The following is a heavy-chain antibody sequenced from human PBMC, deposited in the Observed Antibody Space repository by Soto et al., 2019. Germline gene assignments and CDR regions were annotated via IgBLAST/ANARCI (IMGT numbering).Heavy chain of an antibody. D-gene: IGHD5-12*01. CDR3: ARDVVDRWLQFYGGFLDY. J-gene: IGHJ4*02. CDR1: GFTFSSYA. Sequence: GGSLRLSCAASGFTFSSYAMHWVRQAPGKGLEWVAVISYDGSNKYYADSVKGRFTISRDNSKNTLYLQMNSLRAEDTAVYYCARDVVDRWLQFYGGFLDYWGQGTLVTVS. V-gene: IGHV3-30-3*01. CDR2: ISYDGSNK.